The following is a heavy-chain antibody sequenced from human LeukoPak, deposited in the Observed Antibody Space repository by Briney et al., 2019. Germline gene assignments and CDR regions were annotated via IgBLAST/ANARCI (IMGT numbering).Heavy chain of an antibody. CDR2: IYYSGST. CDR3: ARVQYYYDSSGYYFQPFYFDY. D-gene: IGHD3-22*01. J-gene: IGHJ4*02. Sequence: SETLFLTCTVSGGSISSYYWSWIRQPPGKGLEWIGYIYYSGSTNYNPSLKSRVTISVDTSKNQFSLKLSSVTAADTAVYYCARVQYYYDSSGYYFQPFYFDYWGQGTLVTVSS. CDR1: GGSISSYY. V-gene: IGHV4-59*01.